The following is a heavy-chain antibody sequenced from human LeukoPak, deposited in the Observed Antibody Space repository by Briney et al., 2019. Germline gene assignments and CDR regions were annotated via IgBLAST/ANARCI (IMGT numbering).Heavy chain of an antibody. Sequence: GGSLRLSCAASGFTFSSYSMNWVRQAPGKGLEWVSSISSSSSYIYYADSVKGRFTISRDNAKNSLYLQMNSLRAEDTAVYYCARDLPRWRNIVVVVAATVFDYWGQGTLVTVSS. CDR1: GFTFSSYS. J-gene: IGHJ4*02. CDR2: ISSSSSYI. D-gene: IGHD2-15*01. V-gene: IGHV3-21*01. CDR3: ARDLPRWRNIVVVVAATVFDY.